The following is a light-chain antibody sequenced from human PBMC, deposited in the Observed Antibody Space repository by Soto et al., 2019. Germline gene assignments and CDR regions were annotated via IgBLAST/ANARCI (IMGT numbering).Light chain of an antibody. J-gene: IGLJ1*01. CDR1: TSDVGRYNY. CDR3: NSFTTSSTYV. CDR2: DVS. V-gene: IGLV2-14*03. Sequence: QSVLTQPASVSGSPGQSISLSCTGTTSDVGRYNYVSWYQQHPGKAPKLMIYDVSYRPSWVSNRFSGSKSGITASLTISGLQAEDEADYYCNSFTTSSTYVFGTGTKLTVL.